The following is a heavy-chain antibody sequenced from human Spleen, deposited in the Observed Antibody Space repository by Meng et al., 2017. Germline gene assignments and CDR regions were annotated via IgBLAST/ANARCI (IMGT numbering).Heavy chain of an antibody. CDR3: ARDEDISAAGKLFGDY. CDR1: GYTFTGYY. J-gene: IGHJ4*02. CDR2: INPNSGGT. V-gene: IGHV1-2*06. Sequence: VQRVQAGAEVKKPGASVKVSCKASGYTFTGYYMHWVRQAPGQGLEWMGRINPNSGGTNYAQKFQARVTMTGDTSISTAYMELSGLRSDDTAMYYCARDEDISAAGKLFGDYWGQGTLVTVSS. D-gene: IGHD6-25*01.